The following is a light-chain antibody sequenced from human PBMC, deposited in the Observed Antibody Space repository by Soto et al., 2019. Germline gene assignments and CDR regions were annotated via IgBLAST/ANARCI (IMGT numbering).Light chain of an antibody. J-gene: IGLJ1*01. CDR3: SSYTSISTLYV. V-gene: IGLV2-14*01. CDR1: SSDVGGYNY. Sequence: QSVLTQPASVSGSPGQSITISCTGTSSDVGGYNYVSWYQQHPGTAPKLIIYEVTNRPSGISNRFSGSKSGNTASLTISGLQADDEGDYYCSSYTSISTLYVFGTGTKVTVL. CDR2: EVT.